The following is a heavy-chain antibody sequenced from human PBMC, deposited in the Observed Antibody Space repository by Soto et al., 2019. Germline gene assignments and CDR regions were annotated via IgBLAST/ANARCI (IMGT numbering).Heavy chain of an antibody. J-gene: IGHJ5*01. CDR2: VYHNGGA. Sequence: SETLSLTCTVSGVSIHNSHSFWAWIGHPPGKGLQFIASVYHNGGAHYNSSLKSRVTISVDTANNQVSLRMRSLTAADTAFYYCGRVVEGATRHTDPDSWGQGILVTVSS. D-gene: IGHD2-21*01. V-gene: IGHV4-39*01. CDR3: GRVVEGATRHTDPDS. CDR1: GVSIHNSHSF.